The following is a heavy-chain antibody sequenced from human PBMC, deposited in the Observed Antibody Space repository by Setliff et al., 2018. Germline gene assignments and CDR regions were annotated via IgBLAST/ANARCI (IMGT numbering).Heavy chain of an antibody. J-gene: IGHJ4*02. D-gene: IGHD1-1*01. CDR2: IHHSGTT. Sequence: SETLSLTCAVSGFSISSGYYWGWIRQPPGKGLEWIVNIHHSGTTYSNPSLKSRVTMSVDTSKNQFSLRLNSVTASDTAVYYCATTGTYRYFDYWGQGTLVTVSS. CDR1: GFSISSGYY. V-gene: IGHV4-38-2*01. CDR3: ATTGTYRYFDY.